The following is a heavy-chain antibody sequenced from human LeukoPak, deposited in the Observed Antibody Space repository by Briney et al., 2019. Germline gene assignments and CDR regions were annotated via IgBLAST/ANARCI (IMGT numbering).Heavy chain of an antibody. Sequence: PGGSLRLSCAASGFTFSNAWMSWVRQAPGKGLEWVGRIKGKTDGGTTDYAAPVKGRFTISRDDSRNTLYLQMNSLKTEDTAVYYCTTTLSYDSSGYYYYWGQGTLVTVSS. CDR2: IKGKTDGGTT. V-gene: IGHV3-15*01. CDR1: GFTFSNAW. D-gene: IGHD3-22*01. J-gene: IGHJ4*02. CDR3: TTTLSYDSSGYYYY.